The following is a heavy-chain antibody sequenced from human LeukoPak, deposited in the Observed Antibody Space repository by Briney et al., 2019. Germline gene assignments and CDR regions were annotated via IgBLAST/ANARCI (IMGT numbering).Heavy chain of an antibody. D-gene: IGHD3-9*01. Sequence: SVKVSCKASGGTFSSYAISWVRQAPGQGREWMGGIIPIFGTANYAQKFQGRVTITTDESTSTAYMELSSLTSEDTAVYYCTRDPSVDYDLLSHWFDPWGQGTLVTVSS. CDR2: IIPIFGTA. V-gene: IGHV1-69*05. CDR1: GGTFSSYA. CDR3: TRDPSVDYDLLSHWFDP. J-gene: IGHJ5*02.